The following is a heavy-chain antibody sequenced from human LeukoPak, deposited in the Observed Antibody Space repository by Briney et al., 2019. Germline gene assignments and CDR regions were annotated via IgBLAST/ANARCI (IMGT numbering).Heavy chain of an antibody. J-gene: IGHJ6*03. Sequence: ASVKVSCKASGYTFTSYDINWVRQATGQGLEWMGWMNPNSGNTGYAQKFQGRVTMTRNTSISTAYMELSSLRSEDTAVYYCARGVVTSYYYYYYMDVRGKGTTVTVSS. D-gene: IGHD2-21*02. V-gene: IGHV1-8*01. CDR3: ARGVVTSYYYYYYMDV. CDR1: GYTFTSYD. CDR2: MNPNSGNT.